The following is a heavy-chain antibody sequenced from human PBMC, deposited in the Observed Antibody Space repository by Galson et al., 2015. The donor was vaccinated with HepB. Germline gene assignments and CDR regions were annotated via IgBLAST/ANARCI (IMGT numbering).Heavy chain of an antibody. CDR2: IRYDGSKT. CDR1: GFTFSSYG. J-gene: IGHJ6*02. CDR3: AKDCHEIEVPTTRVIQYCMDV. V-gene: IGHV3-30*02. Sequence: SLRLSCAASGFTFSSYGMHWVRQAPGKGLEWVAFIRYDGSKTFYADSVKGRFTISRDNSKNTVFLQINSLRGEDMAVYYCAKDCHEIEVPTTRVIQYCMDVWGQGTTGTVSS. D-gene: IGHD2-2*01.